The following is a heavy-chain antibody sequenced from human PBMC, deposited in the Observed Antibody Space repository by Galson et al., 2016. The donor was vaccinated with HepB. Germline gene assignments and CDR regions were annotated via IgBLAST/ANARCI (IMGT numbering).Heavy chain of an antibody. J-gene: IGHJ4*02. CDR1: GYTFTSYG. CDR2: ISAYNGNT. Sequence: SVKVSCKASGYTFTSYGISWARQAPGQGLEWMGWISAYNGNTNYAQKLQGRVTMTTDTSTSTAYRELRSLRSDDTAVYYCARASTYFDYCGQGTLVTVSS. V-gene: IGHV1-18*04. CDR3: ARASTYFDY. D-gene: IGHD5/OR15-5a*01.